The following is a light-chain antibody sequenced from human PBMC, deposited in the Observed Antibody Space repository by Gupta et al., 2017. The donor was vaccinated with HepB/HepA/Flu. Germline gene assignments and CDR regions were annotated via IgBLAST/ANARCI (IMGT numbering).Light chain of an antibody. Sequence: QSVLAQPPSVSGAPGQRITISCIGSSSTIGAGFPVHWYQQLPGTVPKLLISDNNNRPSGVPDRFSASKSGNSASLAITGLQAEDEAHYYCQSYDSRLSGSPVFGGGTKLTVL. CDR1: SSTIGAGFP. CDR3: QSYDSRLSGSPV. V-gene: IGLV1-40*01. J-gene: IGLJ2*01. CDR2: DNN.